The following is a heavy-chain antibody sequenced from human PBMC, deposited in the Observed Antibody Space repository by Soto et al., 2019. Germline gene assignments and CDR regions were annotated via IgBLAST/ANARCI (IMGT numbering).Heavy chain of an antibody. Sequence: DVHLLGSGGDLVQPGGSLRLSCAASGFTFSSYAMTWVRQTPGKGLEWVSGISASGSSPYYADSVKGRFTISRDNSQSTLYLQMNSLRAEDTAVYYCAKTIMRGSRYRYFDLWGRGTLVTVSS. CDR3: AKTIMRGSRYRYFDL. CDR2: ISASGSSP. CDR1: GFTFSSYA. J-gene: IGHJ2*01. D-gene: IGHD5-12*01. V-gene: IGHV3-23*01.